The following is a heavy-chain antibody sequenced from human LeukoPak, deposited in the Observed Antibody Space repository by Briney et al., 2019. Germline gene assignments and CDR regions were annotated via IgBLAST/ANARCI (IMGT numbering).Heavy chain of an antibody. Sequence: GGSLRLSCAASGFTFDDYAMHWVRQAPGKGLEGVSGISWNSGSIGYADSVKGRFTISRDNAKNSLYLQMNSLRAEDTALYFCAKSRSCSGGNCYPRFYFDYWGQGTLVTVSS. V-gene: IGHV3-9*01. D-gene: IGHD2-15*01. CDR2: ISWNSGSI. CDR1: GFTFDDYA. CDR3: AKSRSCSGGNCYPRFYFDY. J-gene: IGHJ4*02.